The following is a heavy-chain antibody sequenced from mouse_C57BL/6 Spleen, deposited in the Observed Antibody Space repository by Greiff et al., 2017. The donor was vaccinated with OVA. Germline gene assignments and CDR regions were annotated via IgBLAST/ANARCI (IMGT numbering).Heavy chain of an antibody. D-gene: IGHD2-3*01. V-gene: IGHV1-72*01. CDR2: LDPNSGGT. Sequence: HVQLPQPGAELVKPGASVKLSCKASGYTFTSYWMHWVKQRPGRGLEWFGRLDPNSGGTKYNETFKSKATLTLDKHSSTTYIQLSSLPSEDSAVYYSARGDCYWVYSSDWGKGTTLTGSS. CDR3: ARGDCYWVYSSD. J-gene: IGHJ2*01. CDR1: GYTFTSYW.